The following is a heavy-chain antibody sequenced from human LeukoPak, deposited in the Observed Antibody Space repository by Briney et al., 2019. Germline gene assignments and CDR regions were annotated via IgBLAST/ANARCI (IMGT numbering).Heavy chain of an antibody. J-gene: IGHJ4*02. CDR1: GFTFSSYW. CDR2: IKQDGSEK. CDR3: ARGTALWFGETNYFDY. Sequence: GGSLRLSCAASGFTFSSYWMSWVRQAPGKGLEWVANIKQDGSEKYYVDSVKGRFTISRDNAKNSLYLQMNSLRAEDTAVYYCARGTALWFGETNYFDYWGQGTLVTVSS. V-gene: IGHV3-7*01. D-gene: IGHD3-10*01.